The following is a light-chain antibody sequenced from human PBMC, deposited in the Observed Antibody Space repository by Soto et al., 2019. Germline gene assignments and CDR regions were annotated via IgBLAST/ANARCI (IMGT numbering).Light chain of an antibody. CDR3: GTWDSSLSAFYV. CDR2: DNN. J-gene: IGLJ1*01. Sequence: QSVLSQPPSVSAAPGRTVTICCSGSSYNIVNNYVFWYQQLQGTAPKLLIYDNNKRPSGIPDRFSGSKSGASATLGITGLQTGDEADYYCGTWDSSLSAFYVFGTGTKV. V-gene: IGLV1-51*01. CDR1: SYNIVNNY.